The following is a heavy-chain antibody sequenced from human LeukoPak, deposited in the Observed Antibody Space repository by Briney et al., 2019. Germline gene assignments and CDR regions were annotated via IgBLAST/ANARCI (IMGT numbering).Heavy chain of an antibody. CDR1: GYTFTSYY. CDR3: ARDRVEYTSSSGGGTFDS. D-gene: IGHD6-6*01. J-gene: IGHJ4*02. CDR2: INPSGGST. V-gene: IGHV1-46*01. Sequence: ASVNVSCKASGYTFTSYYMHWVRQAPGQGLEWMGIINPSGGSTSYAQKFQGRVTITADKSTSTAYMALSSLRSEDTAVYYCARDRVEYTSSSGGGTFDSWGQGTLVTVSS.